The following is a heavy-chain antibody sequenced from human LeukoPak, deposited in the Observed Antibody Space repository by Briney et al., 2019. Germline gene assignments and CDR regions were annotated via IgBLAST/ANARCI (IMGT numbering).Heavy chain of an antibody. J-gene: IGHJ4*02. CDR3: ARNQQLAYFDY. CDR1: GFTFSSYE. CDR2: ISSSGSTT. D-gene: IGHD6-6*01. V-gene: IGHV3-48*03. Sequence: GGSLRLSCAASGFTFSSYEMNWVRQAPGKGLEWVSYISSSGSTTYYADSVKGRFTISRDNAKNSLYLQMNSLRAEDTAVYYYARNQQLAYFDYWGQGTLVTVSS.